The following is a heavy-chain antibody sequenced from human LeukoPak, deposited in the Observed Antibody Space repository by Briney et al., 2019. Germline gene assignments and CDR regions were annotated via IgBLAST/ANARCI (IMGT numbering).Heavy chain of an antibody. CDR3: AEVGSGNKFDF. Sequence: GGSLRLSCLASGFTFSDCDMSWVRLSPGKGPEWVSAITSSGGTSFYADSVKGRFTISRDNSKSTMYLQMSGLRADDTAVYYCAEVGSGNKFDFWGQGTLVTVSS. CDR1: GFTFSDCD. CDR2: ITSSGGTS. V-gene: IGHV3-23*01. J-gene: IGHJ4*02. D-gene: IGHD3-3*01.